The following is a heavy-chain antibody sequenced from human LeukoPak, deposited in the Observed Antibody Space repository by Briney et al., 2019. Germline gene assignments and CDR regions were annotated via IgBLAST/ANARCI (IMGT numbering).Heavy chain of an antibody. CDR1: GYTFTSYD. CDR2: MNPNSGNT. Sequence: GASVKVSCKASGYTFTSYDINWVRQATGQGLEWMGWMNPNSGNTGCAQKFQGRVTMSRNTSISTAYMELSSLRSEDTAVYYCASRGSSSWLGYWGQGTLVAVSS. J-gene: IGHJ4*02. CDR3: ASRGSSSWLGY. V-gene: IGHV1-8*01. D-gene: IGHD6-13*01.